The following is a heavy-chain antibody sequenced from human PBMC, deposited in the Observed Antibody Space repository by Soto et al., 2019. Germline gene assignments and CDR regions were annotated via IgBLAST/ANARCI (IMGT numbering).Heavy chain of an antibody. V-gene: IGHV3-7*03. Sequence: PGGSLRLSCAASGLPDNTYWMNWVRQTPEKGLEWVANIKLEGGETNYVDSVEGRFTISRNTLHLQMNNLRVDDTAVYYCAKGFDYGDTKHIDHWGQGTLVTVSS. CDR1: GLPDNTYW. CDR3: AKGFDYGDTKHIDH. D-gene: IGHD4-17*01. CDR2: IKLEGGET. J-gene: IGHJ4*02.